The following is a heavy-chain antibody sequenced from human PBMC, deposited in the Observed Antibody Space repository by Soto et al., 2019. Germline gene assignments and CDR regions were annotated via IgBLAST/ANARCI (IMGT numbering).Heavy chain of an antibody. J-gene: IGHJ4*02. V-gene: IGHV4-4*02. D-gene: IGHD6-19*01. CDR2: VFHTGGT. Sequence: QVQLQESGPGLVKPSETLSLTCTVSSDSIAGENWWSWVRQPPGLGLEWLGEVFHTGGTNYNPSLKRRVTMEVDTSKNQFSLKLISATAADTAVYYCARVFSSGSGWMYYFDFWGQGTLVSVSS. CDR1: SDSIAGENW. CDR3: ARVFSSGSGWMYYFDF.